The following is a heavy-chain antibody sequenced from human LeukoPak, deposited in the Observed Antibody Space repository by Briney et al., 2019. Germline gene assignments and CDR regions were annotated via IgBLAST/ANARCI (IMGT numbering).Heavy chain of an antibody. D-gene: IGHD3-22*01. J-gene: IGHJ2*01. V-gene: IGHV4-34*01. CDR1: GGSFSGYY. CDR2: INHGGST. CDR3: ARGTTMIVVVITSRAPRYFDL. Sequence: SATLSLTCAVYGGSFSGYYWSWIRQPPGKGLEWVGEINHGGSTNYNPSPKSRLSISVDTSTKQVSLKLSSVTAADTAVYYRARGTTMIVVVITSRAPRYFDLWGRGTLVTVSS.